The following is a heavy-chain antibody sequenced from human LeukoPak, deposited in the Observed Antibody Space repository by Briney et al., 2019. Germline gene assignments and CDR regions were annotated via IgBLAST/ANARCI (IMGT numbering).Heavy chain of an antibody. J-gene: IGHJ5*02. CDR1: GGSISGSTYY. V-gene: IGHV4-61*09. CDR2: IYTSGST. D-gene: IGHD6-19*01. CDR3: ASTIAVAGTRGWFDP. Sequence: PSETLSLTCTVSGGSISGSTYYWSWIRQPAGKGLEWIRHIYTSGSTNYNPSLKSRVTISVDTSKNQFSLKLSSVTAADTAVYYCASTIAVAGTRGWFDPWGQGTLVTVSS.